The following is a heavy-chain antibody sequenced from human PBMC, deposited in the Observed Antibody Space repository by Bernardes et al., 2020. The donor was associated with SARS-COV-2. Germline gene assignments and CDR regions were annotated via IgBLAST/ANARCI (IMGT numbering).Heavy chain of an antibody. Sequence: GGSLRLSCAASGFTVSSNYMSWVRQAPGKGLEWVSVIYSGGSTYYADSVKGRFTISRDNSKNTLYLQMNSLRAEDTAVYYCARDARGYCSGGSCYSGYFDLWGRGTLVTVSS. CDR3: ARDARGYCSGGSCYSGYFDL. CDR2: IYSGGST. CDR1: GFTVSSNY. J-gene: IGHJ2*01. D-gene: IGHD2-15*01. V-gene: IGHV3-66*01.